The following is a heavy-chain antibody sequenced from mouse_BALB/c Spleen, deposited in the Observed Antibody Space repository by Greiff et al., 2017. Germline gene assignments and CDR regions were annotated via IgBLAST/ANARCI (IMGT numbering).Heavy chain of an antibody. CDR1: GFTFSSYA. J-gene: IGHJ2*01. CDR2: ISSGGST. V-gene: IGHV5-6-5*01. Sequence: EVKLMESGGGLVKPGGSLKLSCAASGFTFSSYAMSWVRQTPEKRLEWVASISSGGSTYYPDSVKGRFTISRDNARNILYLQMSSLRSEDTAMYYCARGQMGSSDYWGQGTTLTVSS. D-gene: IGHD1-3*01. CDR3: ARGQMGSSDY.